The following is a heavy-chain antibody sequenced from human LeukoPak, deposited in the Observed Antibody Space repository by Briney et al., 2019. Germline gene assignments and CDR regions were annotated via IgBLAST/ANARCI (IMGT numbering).Heavy chain of an antibody. CDR2: IVVGSGNT. V-gene: IGHV1-58*01. J-gene: IGHJ4*02. Sequence: SVKVSCKASGFTFTSSAVQWVRQAHGQRLEWIGWIVVGSGNTNYAQKLQERVTITRDMSTSTAYMELSSLRSEDTAVYYCAASPGEVAGDFDYWGQGTLVTVSS. CDR3: AASPGEVAGDFDY. D-gene: IGHD6-19*01. CDR1: GFTFTSSA.